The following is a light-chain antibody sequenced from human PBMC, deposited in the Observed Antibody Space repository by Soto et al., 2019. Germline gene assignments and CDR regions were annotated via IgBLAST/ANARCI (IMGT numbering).Light chain of an antibody. J-gene: IGKJ1*01. CDR3: QQRSNWPWT. CDR2: DAS. Sequence: EIVLTQSPGTLSLSPGERATLSCRASQSVSSYLAWYQQKPGQAPRLLIYDASNRATGIPARFSGSGSGTDFTLTISSLEPEDFAVYYGQQRSNWPWTFGQGTKVDIK. CDR1: QSVSSY. V-gene: IGKV3-11*01.